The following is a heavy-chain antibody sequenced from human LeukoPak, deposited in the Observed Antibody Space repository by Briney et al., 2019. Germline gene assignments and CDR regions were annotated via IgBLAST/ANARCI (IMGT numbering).Heavy chain of an antibody. Sequence: SETLSLTCTVSGGSISSSSYYWGWIRQPPGKGLEWIGSIYYSGSTYYNPSLKSRVTISADTSKNQFSLKLSSVTAADTAVYYCARHVIYCSGGSCYRSYYYGMDVWGQGTTVTVSS. V-gene: IGHV4-39*01. D-gene: IGHD2-15*01. CDR1: GGSISSSSYY. CDR3: ARHVIYCSGGSCYRSYYYGMDV. CDR2: IYYSGST. J-gene: IGHJ6*02.